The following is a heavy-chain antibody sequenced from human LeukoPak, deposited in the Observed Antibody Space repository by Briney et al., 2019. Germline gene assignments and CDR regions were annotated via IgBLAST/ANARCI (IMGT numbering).Heavy chain of an antibody. D-gene: IGHD6-13*01. V-gene: IGHV3-23*01. CDR3: AKPGYSSSWYLDYYYYMDV. J-gene: IGHJ6*03. Sequence: GGSLRLSCAASGFTFSSYGMSWVRQAPGKGLEWVSAISGSGGSTYYADSVKGRFTISRDNSKNTLYLQMNSLRAEDTAVYYCAKPGYSSSWYLDYYYYMDVWGKGTTVTVSS. CDR1: GFTFSSYG. CDR2: ISGSGGST.